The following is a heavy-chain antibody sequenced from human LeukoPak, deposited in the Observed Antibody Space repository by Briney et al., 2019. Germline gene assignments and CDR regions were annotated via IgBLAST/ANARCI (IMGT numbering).Heavy chain of an antibody. D-gene: IGHD1-26*01. Sequence: ASVKVSCKTSGYTFSDYYLHWVRQAPGQGLEWMGWINPSSGGTKYVQKFQGRVTMTRDTSISTGYMELSRLRSDGTAVYYCARPIRGSYVEDAFDMWGQGTMVTVS. CDR3: ARPIRGSYVEDAFDM. CDR2: INPSSGGT. J-gene: IGHJ3*02. CDR1: GYTFSDYY. V-gene: IGHV1-2*02.